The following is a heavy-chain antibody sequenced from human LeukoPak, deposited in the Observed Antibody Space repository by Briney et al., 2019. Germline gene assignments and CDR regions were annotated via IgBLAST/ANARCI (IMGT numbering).Heavy chain of an antibody. V-gene: IGHV3-30-3*01. CDR2: ISYDGSNK. CDR3: ARVGVNSGSYDY. CDR1: GFTFSSYA. Sequence: GGSLRLSCAASGFTFSSYAMHWVRQAPGKGLEWVAVISYDGSNKYYADSVKGRFTISGDNSKNTLYLQMNSLRAEDTAVYYCARVGVNSGSYDYWGQGTLVTVSS. J-gene: IGHJ4*02. D-gene: IGHD1-26*01.